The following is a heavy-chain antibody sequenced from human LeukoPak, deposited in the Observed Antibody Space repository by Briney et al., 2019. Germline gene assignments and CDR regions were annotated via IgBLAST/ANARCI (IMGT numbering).Heavy chain of an antibody. D-gene: IGHD2-15*01. Sequence: ASVKVSCKASGGTFCSYAISWVRQAPGQGLEWMGRIIPILGIANYAQKFQGRVTITADKSTSTAYMELSSLRSEDTAVYYCARSATAATPDDYWGQGTLVTVSS. CDR2: IIPILGIA. J-gene: IGHJ4*02. CDR1: GGTFCSYA. CDR3: ARSATAATPDDY. V-gene: IGHV1-69*04.